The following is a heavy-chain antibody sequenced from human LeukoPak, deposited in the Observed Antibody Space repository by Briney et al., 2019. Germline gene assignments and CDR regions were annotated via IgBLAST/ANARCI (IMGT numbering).Heavy chain of an antibody. V-gene: IGHV3-23*01. J-gene: IGHJ5*02. D-gene: IGHD3-22*01. Sequence: GGSLRLSCAASGFIFNNYGLIWVRQAPGKGLEWVSAISNDGGGTQYADFVEGRFTISRDNSKNTLFLQMSSLRAEDTALYYCAKGSSGYFANLWGQGTLVTVSS. CDR2: ISNDGGGT. CDR1: GFIFNNYG. CDR3: AKGSSGYFANL.